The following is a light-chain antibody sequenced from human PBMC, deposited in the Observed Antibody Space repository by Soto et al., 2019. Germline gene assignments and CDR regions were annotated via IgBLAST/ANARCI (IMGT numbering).Light chain of an antibody. CDR1: ISDFVVYNY. V-gene: IGLV2-14*01. Sequence: QSVLTQSASVSGSPGQSITISCTGTISDFVVYNYVSWYQQHPGKAPKLMIYGVSNRPSGVSNRFSGSKSGNTASLTISGLQADDEADYYCSSHTISSALQVFGTGTKVTVL. CDR3: SSHTISSALQV. CDR2: GVS. J-gene: IGLJ1*01.